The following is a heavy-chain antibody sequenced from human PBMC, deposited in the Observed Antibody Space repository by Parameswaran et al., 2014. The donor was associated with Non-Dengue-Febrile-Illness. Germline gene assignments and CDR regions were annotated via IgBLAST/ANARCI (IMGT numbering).Heavy chain of an antibody. CDR2: IRSKAYGGTT. Sequence: VRQAPGKGLEWVGFIRSKAYGGTTEYAASVKGRFTISRDDSKSIAYLQMNSLKTEDTAVYYCTRDLGYGDYYYGMDVWGQGTTVTVSS. D-gene: IGHD3-10*01. CDR3: TRDLGYGDYYYGMDV. V-gene: IGHV3-49*02. J-gene: IGHJ6*02.